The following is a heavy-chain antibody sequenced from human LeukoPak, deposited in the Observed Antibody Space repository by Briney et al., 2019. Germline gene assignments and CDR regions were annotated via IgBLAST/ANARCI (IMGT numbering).Heavy chain of an antibody. CDR3: AKDIGVVYQLLKGFDY. J-gene: IGHJ4*02. Sequence: GGSLRLSCAASGFTFSTCATTWVRQAPGKGLEWVAVISYDGSNKYYADSVKGRFTISRDNSKNTLYLQMNSLRAEDTAVYYCAKDIGVVYQLLKGFDYWGQGTLVTVSS. D-gene: IGHD2-2*01. CDR2: ISYDGSNK. V-gene: IGHV3-30*18. CDR1: GFTFSTCA.